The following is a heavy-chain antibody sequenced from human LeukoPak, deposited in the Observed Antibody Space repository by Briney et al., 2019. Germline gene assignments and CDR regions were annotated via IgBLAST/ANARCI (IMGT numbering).Heavy chain of an antibody. CDR3: ARFPYSSGYYYGMDV. V-gene: IGHV1-3*01. Sequence: ASVKVSCKASGYTFTSYAMHWVRQAPGQRLEWMGWINAGNGNTKYSQKFQGRVTITRDTSASTAYMELSSLRSEDTAVYYCARFPYSSGYYYGMDVWGQGTTVTVSS. CDR1: GYTFTSYA. D-gene: IGHD6-19*01. CDR2: INAGNGNT. J-gene: IGHJ6*02.